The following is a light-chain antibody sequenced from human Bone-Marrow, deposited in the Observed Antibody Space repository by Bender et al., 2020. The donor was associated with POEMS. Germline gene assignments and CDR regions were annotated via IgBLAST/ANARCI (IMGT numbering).Light chain of an antibody. V-gene: IGLV1-44*01. Sequence: QSVLTQPPSASGTPGQKVTISCSGSSSNIARNSVYWYQHLPGTAPTLLIYRNNQRPSGVSYRFSGSKSGNTASLTISGLQAEDEADYYCCSYAGSHVVFGGGTKLTVL. J-gene: IGLJ2*01. CDR2: RNN. CDR1: SSNIARNS. CDR3: CSYAGSHVV.